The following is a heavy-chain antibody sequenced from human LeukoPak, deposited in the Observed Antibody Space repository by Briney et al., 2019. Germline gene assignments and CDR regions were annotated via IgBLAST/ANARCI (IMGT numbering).Heavy chain of an antibody. CDR2: IYHSGST. V-gene: IGHV4-30-2*01. CDR1: GGSISSGGYY. J-gene: IGHJ4*02. CDR3: ARGLRFPDY. D-gene: IGHD3-3*01. Sequence: SETLSLTCTVSGGSISSGGYYWSWIRQPPGKGLEWIGYIYHSGSTYYNPSLKSRVTISVDRSKNQFSLKLSSVTAADTAVYYCARGLRFPDYWGQGTLVTVSS.